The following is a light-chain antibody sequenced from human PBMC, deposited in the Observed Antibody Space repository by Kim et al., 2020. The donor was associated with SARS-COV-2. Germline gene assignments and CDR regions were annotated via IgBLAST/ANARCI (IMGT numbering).Light chain of an antibody. V-gene: IGLV2-14*03. J-gene: IGLJ2*01. CDR1: SSDVGAYNY. Sequence: HSITISCTATSSDVGAYNYVSWYQQHPDKAPKLMIYDITNRPSGVSNRFSGSKSGNTASLTISGLQAEDEADYYCSSYTTSSTLVAFGGGTQLTVL. CDR3: SSYTTSSTLVA. CDR2: DIT.